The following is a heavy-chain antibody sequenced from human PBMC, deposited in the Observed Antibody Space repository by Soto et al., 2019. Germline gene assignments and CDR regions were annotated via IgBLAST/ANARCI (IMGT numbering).Heavy chain of an antibody. J-gene: IGHJ5*02. CDR3: ARDTVLTGMFDL. CDR1: GGSIGSYH. Sequence: SETLSLTCTVSGGSIGSYHWSWVRQPPGKGLEWIASVYYTGTTNYNPSLGSRVTISIDAPDNQISLKLTSVTAADTAFYYCARDTVLTGMFDLWGQGTLVTVSS. D-gene: IGHD4-17*01. CDR2: VYYTGTT. V-gene: IGHV4-59*01.